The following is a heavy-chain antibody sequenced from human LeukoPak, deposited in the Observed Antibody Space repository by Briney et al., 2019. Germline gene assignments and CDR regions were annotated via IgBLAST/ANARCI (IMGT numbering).Heavy chain of an antibody. Sequence: SETLSLTCTVSGGSISSSSYYWGWIRQPPGKGLEWIGSTYYSGSSYYNPSLKSRVTISVDTSKNQFSLKLSSVTAADTAVYYCATPNRDYYYYYMDVWGKGTTVTVSS. CDR3: ATPNRDYYYYYMDV. CDR2: TYYSGSS. D-gene: IGHD1-14*01. CDR1: GGSISSSSYY. J-gene: IGHJ6*03. V-gene: IGHV4-39*01.